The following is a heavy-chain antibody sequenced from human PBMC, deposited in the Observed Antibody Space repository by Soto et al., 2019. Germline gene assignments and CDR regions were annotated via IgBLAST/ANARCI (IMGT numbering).Heavy chain of an antibody. V-gene: IGHV1-18*01. J-gene: IGHJ6*02. CDR2: ISADNGNT. Sequence: ASVKVSCKASGYTFTSYGISWVRQSPGQGLEWMGWISADNGNTNYAQKLQGRVTMTRDTSTSTAYMELSSLRSEDTAVYYCARTGSYRPPYYYYGMDVWGQGTTVTVSS. CDR3: ARTGSYRPPYYYYGMDV. D-gene: IGHD1-26*01. CDR1: GYTFTSYG.